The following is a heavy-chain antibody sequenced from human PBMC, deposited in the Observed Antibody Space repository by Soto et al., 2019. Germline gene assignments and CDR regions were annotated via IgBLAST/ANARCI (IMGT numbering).Heavy chain of an antibody. CDR2: INPDNGNT. J-gene: IGHJ4*02. CDR3: ARDYDYIWGSRRDIFEF. Sequence: QVQLVQSGAEVRKPGASVKVSCKASGYTFTNFPINWVRQAPGQGLEWMGWINPDNGNTKYSQKFQGAVTITKDTSASTVYMELSSLRTADTAVYYCARDYDYIWGSRRDIFEFWGQGTLVTVSS. D-gene: IGHD3-16*02. CDR1: GYTFTNFP. V-gene: IGHV1-3*01.